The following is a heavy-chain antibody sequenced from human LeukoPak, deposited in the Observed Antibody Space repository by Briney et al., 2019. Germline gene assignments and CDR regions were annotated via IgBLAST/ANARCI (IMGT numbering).Heavy chain of an antibody. CDR1: GFTFTDYF. CDR3: ARDRGPRTGFMVRGAYDY. D-gene: IGHD3-10*01. V-gene: IGHV3-7*01. CDR2: IKHNGGEK. Sequence: GGSLRLSCVASGFTFTDYFMSWVRQAPGKGLEWVASIKHNGGEKYYVDSVKGRFTISRDNAKNSLYLEMSSLRVEDTAVYYCARDRGPRTGFMVRGAYDYWGQGTLVTVSS. J-gene: IGHJ4*02.